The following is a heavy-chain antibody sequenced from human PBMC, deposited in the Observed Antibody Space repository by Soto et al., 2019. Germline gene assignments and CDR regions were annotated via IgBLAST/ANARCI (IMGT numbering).Heavy chain of an antibody. CDR2: IWYDGSNK. Sequence: GGSLRLSCAASGFTFSSYGMHWVRQAPGKGLEWVAVIWYDGSNKYYADSVKGRFTISRDNSKNTLYLQMNSLRAEDTAVYFCAKRRGAGGHFDYWGQGALVTVSS. V-gene: IGHV3-33*06. D-gene: IGHD2-15*01. CDR1: GFTFSSYG. CDR3: AKRRGAGGHFDY. J-gene: IGHJ4*02.